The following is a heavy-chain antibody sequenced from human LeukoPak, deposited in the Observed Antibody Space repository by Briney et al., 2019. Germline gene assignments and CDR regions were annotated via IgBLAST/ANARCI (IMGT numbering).Heavy chain of an antibody. J-gene: IGHJ4*02. D-gene: IGHD6-13*01. CDR1: GFTFSGSA. Sequence: GGSLRLSCAASGFTFSGSAMHWVRQASGKGLEWVGRIRSKANSYATAYAASVKGRFTISRDDSKNTAYLQMNSLRAEDTAVYYCAKDDSAAGPNYFDYWGQGTLVTVSS. V-gene: IGHV3-73*01. CDR3: AKDDSAAGPNYFDY. CDR2: IRSKANSYAT.